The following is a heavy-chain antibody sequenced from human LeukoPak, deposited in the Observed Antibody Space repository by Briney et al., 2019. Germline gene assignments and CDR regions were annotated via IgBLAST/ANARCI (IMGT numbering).Heavy chain of an antibody. Sequence: GGSLRLSCAASGFTFSSYWMHWVRQAPGKGLVWVSRINSDGSSTSCADSVKGRFTISRDNAKNTLYLQMNSLRAEDTAVYYCARAPQIDYGDYVDYWGQGTLVTVSS. CDR2: INSDGSST. CDR3: ARAPQIDYGDYVDY. D-gene: IGHD4-17*01. J-gene: IGHJ4*02. V-gene: IGHV3-74*01. CDR1: GFTFSSYW.